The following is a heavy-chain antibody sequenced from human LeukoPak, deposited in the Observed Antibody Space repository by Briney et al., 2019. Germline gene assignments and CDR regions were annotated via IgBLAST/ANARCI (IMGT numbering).Heavy chain of an antibody. V-gene: IGHV4-39*02. CDR3: AREASEADYYFDY. Sequence: SETLSLTCTVSGGSISSSTYYWGWIRQPPGKGLEWIGTIYYRGSTYYKPSLKSRVTISVDTSKNQFSLKLSSVTAADTAVYYCAREASEADYYFDYWGQGTLVTVSS. CDR2: IYYRGST. CDR1: GGSISSSTYY. J-gene: IGHJ4*02. D-gene: IGHD3-3*01.